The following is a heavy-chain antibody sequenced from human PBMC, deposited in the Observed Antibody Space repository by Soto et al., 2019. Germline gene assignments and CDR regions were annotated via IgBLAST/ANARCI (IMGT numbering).Heavy chain of an antibody. J-gene: IGHJ6*02. D-gene: IGHD1-26*01. CDR1: GGSISSSSYY. Sequence: SETLSLTCTVSGGSISSSSYYWGWIRQPPGKGLEWIGSIYYSGSTYYNPSLKSRVTISVDTSKNQFSLKLSSVTAADTAVYYCARHESGSYPYYYYGMDVWGQGTTVTVSS. CDR2: IYYSGST. CDR3: ARHESGSYPYYYYGMDV. V-gene: IGHV4-39*01.